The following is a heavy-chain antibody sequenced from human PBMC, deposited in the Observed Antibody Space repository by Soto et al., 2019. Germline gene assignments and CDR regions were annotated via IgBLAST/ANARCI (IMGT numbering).Heavy chain of an antibody. CDR1: GGTFSSYA. Sequence: QVQRVQSGAEVEKPGSSVKVSCKASGGTFSSYAISWVRQAPGQGREWRGGSIPIFGTANYAQKFQGRVTITAEESTRTAYMELRSLRSEDTAVYYCAGDSSTPYYYYYGMDVWGQGTTVTVSS. CDR2: SIPIFGTA. V-gene: IGHV1-69*01. J-gene: IGHJ6*02. D-gene: IGHD2-2*01. CDR3: AGDSSTPYYYYYGMDV.